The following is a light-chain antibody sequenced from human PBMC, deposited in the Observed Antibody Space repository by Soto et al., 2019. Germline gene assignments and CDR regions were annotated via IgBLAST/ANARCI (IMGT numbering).Light chain of an antibody. V-gene: IGKV1-5*03. CDR1: QNINTW. CDR2: KAS. CDR3: QQYNDSFPT. Sequence: DIQMTQSPSTLSASVGDRVTISCLASQNINTWLAWYKQQPGKAPQLLIYKASSLESGVPSRFSGSGSGTDFTLTISSLRPDDFVTFYCQQYNDSFPTFGQGTKVEIK. J-gene: IGKJ1*01.